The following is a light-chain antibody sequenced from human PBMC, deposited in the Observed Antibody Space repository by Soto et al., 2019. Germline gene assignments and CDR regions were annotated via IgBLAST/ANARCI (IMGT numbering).Light chain of an antibody. CDR1: SSDVGGYNY. Sequence: QSALTQPPSASGSPGQSVTISCTGTSSDVGGYNYVSWYQQHPGKAPKLMIYEVSKRPSGVPDRFSGSKSGNTASLTVSGLQAEAEAYYYCSSYAGSNNLVVFGGGTKLTVL. CDR2: EVS. CDR3: SSYAGSNNLVV. V-gene: IGLV2-8*01. J-gene: IGLJ2*01.